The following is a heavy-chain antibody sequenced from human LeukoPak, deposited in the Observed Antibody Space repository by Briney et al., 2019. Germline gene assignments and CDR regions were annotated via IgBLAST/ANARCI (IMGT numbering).Heavy chain of an antibody. Sequence: SVKVSCKASGGTFSSYAISWVRQAPGQGLEWMGGIIPIFGTANYAQKFQGRVTITADESTSTAHMELSSLRSEDTAVYYCARAHYDSSSWYYFDYWGQGTLVTVSS. CDR3: ARAHYDSSSWYYFDY. D-gene: IGHD6-13*01. J-gene: IGHJ4*02. V-gene: IGHV1-69*01. CDR1: GGTFSSYA. CDR2: IIPIFGTA.